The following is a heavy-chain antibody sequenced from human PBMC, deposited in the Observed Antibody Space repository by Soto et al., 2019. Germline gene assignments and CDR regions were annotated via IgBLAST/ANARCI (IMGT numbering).Heavy chain of an antibody. Sequence: GGSLRLSCAASGLIFSNYKMHWVRQAPGKGLVWVSRINTDGSIIDYADSVKGRFTVSRDNAKNTLYLQMNSLRADDTAVYYCARDTDGLHCWGQGILVTVSS. V-gene: IGHV3-74*01. J-gene: IGHJ4*02. CDR2: INTDGSII. CDR1: GLIFSNYK. CDR3: ARDTDGLHC.